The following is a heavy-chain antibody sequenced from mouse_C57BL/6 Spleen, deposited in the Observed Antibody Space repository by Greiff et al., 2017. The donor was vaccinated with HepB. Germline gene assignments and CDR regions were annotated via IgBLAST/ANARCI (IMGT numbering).Heavy chain of an antibody. V-gene: IGHV5-9-1*02. J-gene: IGHJ1*03. CDR2: ISSGGDYI. CDR3: TRGGGSPHWYFDV. D-gene: IGHD1-1*01. Sequence: EVQRVESGEGLVKPGGSLKLSCAASGFTFSSYAMSWVRQTPEKRLEWVAYISSGGDYIYYADTVKGRFTISRDNARNTLYLQMSSLKSEDTAMYYCTRGGGSPHWYFDVWGTGTTVTVSS. CDR1: GFTFSSYA.